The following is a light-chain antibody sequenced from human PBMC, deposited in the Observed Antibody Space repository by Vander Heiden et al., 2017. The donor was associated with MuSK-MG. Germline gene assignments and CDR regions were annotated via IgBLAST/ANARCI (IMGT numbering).Light chain of an antibody. Sequence: DIEMTESPSSLSASVGDRVTITCQASQDISNYLNWYQQKPGKTPKLLIYDASKGERGVPYRFSGSGYGTDFTFTSSRRQPEDLANYYVQPDNTLITFGGGTKVEIK. V-gene: IGKV1-33*01. CDR1: QDISNY. J-gene: IGKJ4*01. CDR3: QPDNTLIT. CDR2: DAS.